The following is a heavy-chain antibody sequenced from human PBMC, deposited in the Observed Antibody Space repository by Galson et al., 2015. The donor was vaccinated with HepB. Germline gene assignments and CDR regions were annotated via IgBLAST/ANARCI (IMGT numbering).Heavy chain of an antibody. J-gene: IGHJ4*02. D-gene: IGHD3-10*01. Sequence: SVKVSCKASGYTFTSYGISWVRQAPGQGLEWMGWISAYNGNTNYAQKLQGRVTMTTDTSTSTAYMELRSLRSDDTAVYYCARAPPWFGEYKFPDYWGQGTLVTVSS. V-gene: IGHV1-18*01. CDR3: ARAPPWFGEYKFPDY. CDR1: GYTFTSYG. CDR2: ISAYNGNT.